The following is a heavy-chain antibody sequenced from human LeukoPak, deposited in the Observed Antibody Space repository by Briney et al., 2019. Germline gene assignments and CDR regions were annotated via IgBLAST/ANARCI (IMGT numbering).Heavy chain of an antibody. D-gene: IGHD3-9*01. CDR2: IYSGGST. J-gene: IGHJ6*02. Sequence: GGPLRLSCAASGFTVSSNYMSWVRQAPGKGLEWVSVIYSGGSTYYADSVKGRFTISRDNSKNTLYLQMNSLRAEDTAVYYCAREAYYDILTGYYYYYGMDVWGQGTTVTVSS. CDR1: GFTVSSNY. CDR3: AREAYYDILTGYYYYYGMDV. V-gene: IGHV3-53*01.